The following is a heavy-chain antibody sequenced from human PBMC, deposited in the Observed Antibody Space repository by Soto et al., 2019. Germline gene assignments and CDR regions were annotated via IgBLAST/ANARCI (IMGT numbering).Heavy chain of an antibody. CDR3: AKVYVRYCSGGSCSRHYYYMDV. V-gene: IGHV3-30*18. CDR1: GFTFSSYG. D-gene: IGHD2-15*01. J-gene: IGHJ6*03. Sequence: GGSLRLSCAASGFTFSSYGMHWVRQAPGKGLEWVAVISYDGSNKYYADSVKGRFTISRDNSKNTLYLQMNSLRAEDTAVYYCAKVYVRYCSGGSCSRHYYYMDVWGKGTTVTVSS. CDR2: ISYDGSNK.